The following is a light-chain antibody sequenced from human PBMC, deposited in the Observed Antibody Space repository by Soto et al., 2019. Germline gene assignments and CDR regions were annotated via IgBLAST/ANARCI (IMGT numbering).Light chain of an antibody. V-gene: IGLV1-47*01. CDR2: SHN. Sequence: QSVLTQPPSASGTPGQRVTISCSGRSSNIGSNYVYWYQQLPGTAPKLLIYSHNQRPSGVPDRFSGSKSGTSASLAISGLRSEDEAEYYCAAWDDSLRGYVFGTGTKVTVL. CDR3: AAWDDSLRGYV. J-gene: IGLJ1*01. CDR1: SSNIGSNY.